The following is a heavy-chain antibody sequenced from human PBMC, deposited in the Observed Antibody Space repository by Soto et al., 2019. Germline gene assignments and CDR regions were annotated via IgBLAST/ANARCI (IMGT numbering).Heavy chain of an antibody. D-gene: IGHD6-6*01. CDR3: ARDGYSSSSGY. Sequence: PWWSLRLSCAASGFTFSSYWMSWVRQAPGRGLEWIANIKYDGSEKYYADSVKGRFTISRDNSKNTVYLQINSLRAEDTALYYCARDGYSSSSGYWGQGTLVTVSS. J-gene: IGHJ4*02. CDR2: IKYDGSEK. CDR1: GFTFSSYW. V-gene: IGHV3-7*03.